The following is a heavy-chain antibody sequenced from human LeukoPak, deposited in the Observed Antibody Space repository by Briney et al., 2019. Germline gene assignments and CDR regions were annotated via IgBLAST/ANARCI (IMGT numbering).Heavy chain of an antibody. CDR3: ARGLMGIAAAGTPRAEYFQH. J-gene: IGHJ1*01. V-gene: IGHV4-59*01. Sequence: SETLSLTCTVSGGSISSYYWSWIRQPPRKGLEWIGYIYYSGSTNYNPSLKSRVTISVDTSKNQFSLKLSSVTAADTAVYYCARGLMGIAAAGTPRAEYFQHWGQGTLVTVSS. CDR1: GGSISSYY. D-gene: IGHD6-13*01. CDR2: IYYSGST.